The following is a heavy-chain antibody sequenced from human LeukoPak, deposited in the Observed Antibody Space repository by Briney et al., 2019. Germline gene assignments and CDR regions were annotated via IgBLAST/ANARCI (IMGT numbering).Heavy chain of an antibody. CDR3: ARVLFNSYGSGTHFDS. V-gene: IGHV4-31*03. CDR1: GGSITSGGYY. D-gene: IGHD3-10*01. Sequence: PSETLSLTCTVSGGSITSGGYYWTWLRQHPGKGLEWIGYIYYSGSTNYNPSLKSRVMMSADTSKNQFSLKLSSVTAADTAVYYCARVLFNSYGSGTHFDSWGQGTLVTVSS. CDR2: IYYSGST. J-gene: IGHJ4*02.